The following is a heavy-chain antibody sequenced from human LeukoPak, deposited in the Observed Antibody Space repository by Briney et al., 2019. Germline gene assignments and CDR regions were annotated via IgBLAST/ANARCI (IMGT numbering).Heavy chain of an antibody. D-gene: IGHD1-1*01. V-gene: IGHV3-15*01. J-gene: IGHJ4*02. CDR2: LKSKTDGETS. Sequence: PGGSLRPSCEASGITFSDAWMSWVRQVPGKGLEWIALLKSKTDGETSDYAAPVKGRFTVSRNDAENTLFLQMDSLKIDDTAVYYCIANLDYWGQGTLVTVSS. CDR1: GITFSDAW. CDR3: IANLDY.